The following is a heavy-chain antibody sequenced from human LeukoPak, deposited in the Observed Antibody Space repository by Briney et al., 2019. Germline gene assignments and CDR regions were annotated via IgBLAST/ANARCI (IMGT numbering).Heavy chain of an antibody. Sequence: SQTLSLTCALSGDSVSSNSAAWNWIRQSPSRGLEWLGRTYYRSKWYNDYAVSVKSRITINPDTSKNQFSLQLNSVTPEDTAVYYCAMGVNWNDVGWFDPWGQGTLVTVSS. V-gene: IGHV6-1*01. CDR3: AMGVNWNDVGWFDP. D-gene: IGHD1-20*01. CDR1: GDSVSSNSAA. J-gene: IGHJ5*02. CDR2: TYYRSKWYN.